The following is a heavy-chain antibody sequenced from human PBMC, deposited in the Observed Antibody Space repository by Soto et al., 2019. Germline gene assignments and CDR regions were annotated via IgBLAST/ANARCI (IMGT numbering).Heavy chain of an antibody. J-gene: IGHJ6*03. Sequence: SETLSLTCTVSGGSISSSSYYWGWIRQPPGKGLEWIGSIYYSGSTYYNPSLKSRVTISVDTSKNQFSLKLSSVTAADTAVYYCAMAWDPLGYYYYYMDVWGKGTTVTVSS. CDR3: AMAWDPLGYYYYYMDV. CDR1: GGSISSSSYY. V-gene: IGHV4-39*01. CDR2: IYYSGST. D-gene: IGHD1-26*01.